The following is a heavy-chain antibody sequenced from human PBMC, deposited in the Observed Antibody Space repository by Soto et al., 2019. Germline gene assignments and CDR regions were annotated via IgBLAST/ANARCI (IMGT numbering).Heavy chain of an antibody. J-gene: IGHJ6*03. V-gene: IGHV4-59*08. CDR3: ARRTWVLHCGYYYYYMDV. Sequence: SETLSITCTVSDGSISSYYWSWIRQPPGKGLEWIGYIYYSGSSNYNPSLKSRVTISVDTSKNHFSLKLSSVTAADTAVYYCARRTWVLHCGYYYYYMDVWGKGTTVTVSS. CDR1: DGSISSYY. CDR2: IYYSGSS. D-gene: IGHD2-21*01.